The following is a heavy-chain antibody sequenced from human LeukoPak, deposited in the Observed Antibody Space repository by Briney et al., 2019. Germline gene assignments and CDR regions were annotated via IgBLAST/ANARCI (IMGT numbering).Heavy chain of an antibody. CDR3: ARDLSGSGWEYYFDY. J-gene: IGHJ4*02. Sequence: SVKVSCKASGGTFSSYAISWVRQALGQGLEWRGGIIPIFGTANYVQKFQGRVTITADESTSTAYMELSSLRSEDTAVYYCARDLSGSGWEYYFDYWGQGTLVTVSS. V-gene: IGHV1-69*13. CDR1: GGTFSSYA. CDR2: IIPIFGTA. D-gene: IGHD6-19*01.